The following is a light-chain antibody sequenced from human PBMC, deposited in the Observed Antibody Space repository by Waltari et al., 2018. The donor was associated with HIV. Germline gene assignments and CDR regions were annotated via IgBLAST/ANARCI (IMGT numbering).Light chain of an antibody. CDR2: QDN. J-gene: IGLJ2*01. CDR3: QAWDSSNVI. V-gene: IGLV3-1*01. Sequence: SSELTQPPSVSVSPGQTATITGYGGMWGDKDTCWYQQRPCQSPVLVIYQDNKRPSGIPERFSGSNSGNTATLTISGTQAMDEADYYCQAWDSSNVIFGGGTKLTVL. CDR1: MWGDKD.